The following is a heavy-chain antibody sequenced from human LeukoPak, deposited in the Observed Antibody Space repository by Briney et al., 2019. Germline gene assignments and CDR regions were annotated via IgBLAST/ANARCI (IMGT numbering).Heavy chain of an antibody. Sequence: GGSLRLSCAASGFTFRSYGMHWVRQAPGKGLEWVAVISYDGSNKYYADSVKGRFTISRDNSKNTLYLQMNSLRAEDTAVYYCAKDGLHHSNGPGWGMEVWGQGTTVTASS. CDR3: AKDGLHHSNGPGWGMEV. CDR1: GFTFRSYG. J-gene: IGHJ6*02. V-gene: IGHV3-30*18. D-gene: IGHD3-22*01. CDR2: ISYDGSNK.